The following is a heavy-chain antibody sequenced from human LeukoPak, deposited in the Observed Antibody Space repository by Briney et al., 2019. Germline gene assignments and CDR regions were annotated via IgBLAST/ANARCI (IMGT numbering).Heavy chain of an antibody. V-gene: IGHV3-30*03. CDR3: ARDRSSNEYYFDY. Sequence: PGGSLRLSCAASGFTFSSYGMHWVRQAPGKGLEWVAVISYDGSNKYYADSVKGRFTISRDNSKNTLYLQMNSLRAEDTAVYYCARDRSSNEYYFDYWGQGTLVTVSS. CDR2: ISYDGSNK. D-gene: IGHD2-2*01. CDR1: GFTFSSYG. J-gene: IGHJ4*02.